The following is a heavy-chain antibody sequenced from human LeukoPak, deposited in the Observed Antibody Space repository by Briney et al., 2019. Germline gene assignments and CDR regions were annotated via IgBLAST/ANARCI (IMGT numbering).Heavy chain of an antibody. Sequence: SETLSLTCALYGGSFSGYYWSWIRQPPGKGLEWIGEINHSGSTNYNPSLKSRVTISVDTSKNQFSLKLSSVTAADTAVYYCARDDILTGYPYFDYWGQGTLVTVSS. J-gene: IGHJ4*02. CDR3: ARDDILTGYPYFDY. CDR1: GGSFSGYY. CDR2: INHSGST. D-gene: IGHD3-9*01. V-gene: IGHV4-34*01.